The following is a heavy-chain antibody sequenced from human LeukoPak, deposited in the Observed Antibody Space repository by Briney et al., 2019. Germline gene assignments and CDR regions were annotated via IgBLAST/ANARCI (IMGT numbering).Heavy chain of an antibody. CDR1: RGTFSSYA. J-gene: IGHJ4*02. V-gene: IGHV1-69*05. D-gene: IGHD3-22*01. Sequence: SVKVSCKASRGTFSSYAISWVRQAPGQGLEWMGGIIPIFGTANYAQKFQGRVTITTDESTSTAYMELSSLRSEDTAVYYCARSGEYYDSSGYDFLWGQGTLVTVSS. CDR2: IIPIFGTA. CDR3: ARSGEYYDSSGYDFL.